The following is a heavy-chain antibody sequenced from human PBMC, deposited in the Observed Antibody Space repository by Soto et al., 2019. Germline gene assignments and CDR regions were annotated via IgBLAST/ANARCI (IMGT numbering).Heavy chain of an antibody. Sequence: PGGSPRLSCAASGFTFSSYSMNWVRQAPGKGLEWVSSISSSSSYIYYADSVKGRFTISRDNAKNSLYLQMNSLRAEDTAVYYCARDRTGYSSSTDAFDIWGQGTMVTVSS. CDR3: ARDRTGYSSSTDAFDI. D-gene: IGHD6-13*01. V-gene: IGHV3-21*01. J-gene: IGHJ3*02. CDR2: ISSSSSYI. CDR1: GFTFSSYS.